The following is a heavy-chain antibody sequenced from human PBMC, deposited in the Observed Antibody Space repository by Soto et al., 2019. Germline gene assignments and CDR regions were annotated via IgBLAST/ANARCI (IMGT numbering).Heavy chain of an antibody. CDR3: ARLSPTVTLDY. CDR2: IYYSGST. J-gene: IGHJ4*02. CDR1: GGSISSSSYY. D-gene: IGHD4-17*01. Sequence: QLQLQESGPGLVKPSETLSLTCTVSGGSISSSSYYWGWIRQPPGKGLEWIGSIYYSGSTYYNPSLKRRVTISVDTSKNQFSLKLSSVTAADTAVYYCARLSPTVTLDYWGQGTLVTVSS. V-gene: IGHV4-39*01.